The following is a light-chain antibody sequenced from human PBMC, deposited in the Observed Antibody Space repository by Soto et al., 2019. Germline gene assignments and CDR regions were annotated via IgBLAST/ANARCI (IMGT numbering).Light chain of an antibody. Sequence: DIVMTQSPDSLAVSLGERATINCKSSQSVLYSSNNKNYLAWYQQKPGQPPKLLIYWASTRESGVPDRFSGSGSGTDFTLTIRRLQAEDVAVYYCQQYYSTPYTFGQGNKLQIK. CDR3: QQYYSTPYT. J-gene: IGKJ2*01. CDR1: QSVLYSSNNKNY. CDR2: WAS. V-gene: IGKV4-1*01.